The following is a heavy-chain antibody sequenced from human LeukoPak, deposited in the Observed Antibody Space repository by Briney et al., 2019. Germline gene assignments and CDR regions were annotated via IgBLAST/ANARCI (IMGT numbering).Heavy chain of an antibody. CDR1: GYSFTSYW. Sequence: GESLKISCKGSGYSFTSYWIGWVRQMPGKGLEYMGIIYPGDSDTRYSPSFQGQVTISADKSISTAYLQWSSLKASDTAMYYCARQEGSGSSLNWFDPWGQGTLVTVSS. V-gene: IGHV5-51*01. D-gene: IGHD3-10*01. J-gene: IGHJ5*02. CDR2: IYPGDSDT. CDR3: ARQEGSGSSLNWFDP.